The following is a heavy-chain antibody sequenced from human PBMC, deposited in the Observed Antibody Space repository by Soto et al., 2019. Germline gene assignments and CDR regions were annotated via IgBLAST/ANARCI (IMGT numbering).Heavy chain of an antibody. J-gene: IGHJ5*02. CDR3: ARSGYSYVGWFDP. V-gene: IGHV5-51*01. CDR1: GYIFTSYW. Sequence: GESLKISCNGSGYIFTSYWIGWVRQMPGKGLEWMGIIHPGDSDTRYSPSFQGQVTISADKSISTAYLQWSSLKASDTAMYYCARSGYSYVGWFDPWGQGTLVTVSS. CDR2: IHPGDSDT. D-gene: IGHD5-18*01.